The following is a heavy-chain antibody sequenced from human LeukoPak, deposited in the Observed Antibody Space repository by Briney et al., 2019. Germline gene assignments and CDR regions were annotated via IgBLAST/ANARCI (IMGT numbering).Heavy chain of an antibody. D-gene: IGHD4-17*01. CDR3: AREMTTVTTCFDY. CDR2: ISYDGSNK. CDR1: GFTFSSYA. Sequence: GRSLRLSCAASGFTFSSYAMHWVRQAPGKGLEWVAVISYDGSNKYYADSVKGRFTISRDNSKNTLYLQMNSLRAEDTAVYYCAREMTTVTTCFDYWGQGTLVTVSS. J-gene: IGHJ4*02. V-gene: IGHV3-30-3*01.